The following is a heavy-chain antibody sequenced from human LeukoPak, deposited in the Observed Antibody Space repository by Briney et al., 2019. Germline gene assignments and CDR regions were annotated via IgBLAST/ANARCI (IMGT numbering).Heavy chain of an antibody. CDR1: GGSISSYY. CDR2: IYYSGST. D-gene: IGHD3-22*01. Sequence: SETLSLTCTVSGGSISSYYWSWIRQPPGKGLEWIGYIYYSGSTNYNPSLKSRVTISVDTSKNQFSLKLSSVTAADTAVYYCARGYDSSGYFPKDAFDIWGQGTMVTVPS. V-gene: IGHV4-59*01. J-gene: IGHJ3*02. CDR3: ARGYDSSGYFPKDAFDI.